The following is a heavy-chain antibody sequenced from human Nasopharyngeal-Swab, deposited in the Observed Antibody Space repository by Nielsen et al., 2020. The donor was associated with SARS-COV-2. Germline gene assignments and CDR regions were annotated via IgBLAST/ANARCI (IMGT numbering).Heavy chain of an antibody. Sequence: SETLSLTCTVSGGSISSSSYYWGWIRQPPGKGLEWIGSIYYSGSTYYNPSLKSRVTISVDTSKNQFSLKLSSVTAADTAVYYCARLAPYYYDSSGYYPGTFDYWGQGTLVTVSS. CDR2: IYYSGST. D-gene: IGHD3-22*01. V-gene: IGHV4-39*01. CDR3: ARLAPYYYDSSGYYPGTFDY. CDR1: GGSISSSSYY. J-gene: IGHJ4*02.